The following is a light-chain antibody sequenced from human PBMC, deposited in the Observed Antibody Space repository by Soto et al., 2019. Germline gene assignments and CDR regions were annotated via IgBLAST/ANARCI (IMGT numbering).Light chain of an antibody. V-gene: IGLV2-14*01. CDR2: EVS. J-gene: IGLJ1*01. CDR3: SSYTSSSTLFYV. CDR1: SSDVGGYNY. Sequence: QSVLTQPASVSGSPGQSITISCTGTSSDVGGYNYVSWYQQHPGKAPKLMIYEVSNRPSGVSNRFSGSKSGNTASLIISGLQAEDEADYYCSSYTSSSTLFYVFGTGTKLTVL.